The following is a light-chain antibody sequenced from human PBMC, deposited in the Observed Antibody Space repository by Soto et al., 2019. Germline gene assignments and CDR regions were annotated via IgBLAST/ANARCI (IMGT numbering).Light chain of an antibody. V-gene: IGLV1-44*01. CDR1: SSNIGSNP. J-gene: IGLJ1*01. CDR3: AAWDDSLNGYV. Sequence: QSALTQPPSASGTPGQRVTISCSGSSSNIGSNPVNWYQQLPGTAPKLLIYSNNQRPSGVPDRFSGSKSGTSASLAISGLQSEDEADYYCAAWDDSLNGYVFGTGTKSPS. CDR2: SNN.